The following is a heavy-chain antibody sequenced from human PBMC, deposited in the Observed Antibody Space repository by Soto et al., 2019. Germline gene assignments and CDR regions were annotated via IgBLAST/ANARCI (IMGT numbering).Heavy chain of an antibody. CDR3: ARDSGVRGPSGDLDY. J-gene: IGHJ4*02. CDR2: VTGGNGDT. V-gene: IGHV1-3*01. D-gene: IGHD3-10*02. Sequence: ASVKLSCKACGFIFTSHVVHCVRQAPGQRLEWMGWVTGGNGDTKYSQKFQGRVTITRDISATTAYMELSRLTSEDKAIYYCARDSGVRGPSGDLDYWGQETLVTVSS. CDR1: GFIFTSHV.